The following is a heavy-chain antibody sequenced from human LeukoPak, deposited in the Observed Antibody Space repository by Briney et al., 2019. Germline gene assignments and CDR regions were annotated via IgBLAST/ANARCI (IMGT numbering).Heavy chain of an antibody. Sequence: ASVKVSCKASGYTFASYYMHWVRQAPGQGLEWMGIINPSGGSTSYAQKFQGRVTMTRDTSTSTVYMELSSLSSEDTAVYYCAISGSYFSILAYWGQGTLVTVSS. CDR1: GYTFASYY. J-gene: IGHJ4*02. D-gene: IGHD1-26*01. V-gene: IGHV1-46*01. CDR3: AISGSYFSILAY. CDR2: INPSGGST.